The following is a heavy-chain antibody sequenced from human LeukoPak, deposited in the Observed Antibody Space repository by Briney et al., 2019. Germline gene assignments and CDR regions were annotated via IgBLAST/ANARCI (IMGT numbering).Heavy chain of an antibody. CDR1: GGSISSYY. CDR2: IYYSGST. J-gene: IGHJ3*02. Sequence: SETLSLTCTVSGGSISSYYWSWIRQPPGKGLEWIGYIYYSGSTNYNPSLKSRVTISVDTSKNQFSLKLSSVTAADTAVYYCARGVEWYNAFDIWGQGTMVTVPS. CDR3: ARGVEWYNAFDI. D-gene: IGHD3-3*01. V-gene: IGHV4-59*08.